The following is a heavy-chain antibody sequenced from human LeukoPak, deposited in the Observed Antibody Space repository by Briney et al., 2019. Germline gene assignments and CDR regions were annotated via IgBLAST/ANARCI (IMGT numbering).Heavy chain of an antibody. V-gene: IGHV3-11*04. CDR1: GFTFSDYY. CDR2: ISSSGSTI. J-gene: IGHJ4*02. D-gene: IGHD5-18*01. Sequence: GGSLRLSCAASGFTFSDYYMSWIRQAPGKGLEWVSYISSSGSTIYYADSVKGRFTISRDNAKNSLYLQMNSLRAEDTAVYYCARGLQRHVDTTMISRLWDYWGQGTLVTVSS. CDR3: ARGLQRHVDTTMISRLWDY.